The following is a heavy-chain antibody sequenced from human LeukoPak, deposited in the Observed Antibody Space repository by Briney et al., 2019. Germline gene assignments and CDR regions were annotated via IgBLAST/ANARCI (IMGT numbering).Heavy chain of an antibody. V-gene: IGHV3-23*01. CDR1: GFTLSSYA. CDR2: ISGSGGST. Sequence: GGSLRLSCAASGFTLSSYAMSWVRQAPGKGLEWVSAISGSGGSTYYADSVKGRFTISRDNSKNTLYLQMNSLRAEDTAVYYCASHYGSGSYTWFDPWGQGTLVTVSS. D-gene: IGHD3-10*01. J-gene: IGHJ5*02. CDR3: ASHYGSGSYTWFDP.